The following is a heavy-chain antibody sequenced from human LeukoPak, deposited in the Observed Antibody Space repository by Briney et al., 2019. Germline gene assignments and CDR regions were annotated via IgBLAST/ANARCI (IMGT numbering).Heavy chain of an antibody. V-gene: IGHV4-39*01. CDR1: GGSISSGAYY. CDR2: LCYGVRT. D-gene: IGHD4-17*01. J-gene: IGHJ4*02. CDR3: ARGTLNDYGDYSLFDY. Sequence: SETLSLTCTVSGGSISSGAYYWGWIRQPPGKGLEWVGSLCYGVRTYYNPSLKSRVIISVDTSKNQFSLKLSSVTAADTAVYYCARGTLNDYGDYSLFDYWGQGTLVTVSS.